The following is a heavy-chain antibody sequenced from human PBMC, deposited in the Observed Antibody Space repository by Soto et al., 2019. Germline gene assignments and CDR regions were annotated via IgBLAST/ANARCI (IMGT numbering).Heavy chain of an antibody. CDR2: IYKGGSI. CDR1: GGSISNDY. V-gene: IGHV4-4*09. CDR3: ATLGRCISSSCFSDHGGY. J-gene: IGHJ4*02. Sequence: PSETLSLTCRVSGGSISNDYWTWIRQPPGKGLEWIGYIYKGGSINYNPSLKSRVTISVDTSNNQFSLKLSSVTAADTAVYYCATLGRCISSSCFSDHGGYWGQGTLVTVSS. D-gene: IGHD2-2*01.